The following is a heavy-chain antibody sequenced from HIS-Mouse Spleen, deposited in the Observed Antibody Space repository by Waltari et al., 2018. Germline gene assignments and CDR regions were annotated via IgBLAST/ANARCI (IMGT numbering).Heavy chain of an antibody. CDR2: IYCSGTT. CDR3: AREIPYSSSWYDWYFDL. J-gene: IGHJ2*01. Sequence: QLQLQESGPGLVKPSETLSLTCTVSGGSISSSSYYWGWIRPPPGKGREWVGSIYCSGTTDYNPSLKGRVTISVDTSKNQFSLTRSSVTAADTAVYYCAREIPYSSSWYDWYFDLWGRGTLVTVSS. CDR1: GGSISSSSYY. D-gene: IGHD6-13*01. V-gene: IGHV4-39*07.